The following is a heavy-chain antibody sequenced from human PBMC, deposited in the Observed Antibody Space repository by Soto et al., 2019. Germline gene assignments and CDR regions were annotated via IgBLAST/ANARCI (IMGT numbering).Heavy chain of an antibody. D-gene: IGHD3-10*01. Sequence: QVQLVQSGGGVVQPGRSLRLSCAAPGFSFSGYGMHWVRQAPGKGLEWVAVIWYDGSEKYYADSVKGRFTISRDNSKNTLFLQMISRRVEYTAVYYCERDEFLAYWGQGTLVTVSS. CDR1: GFSFSGYG. CDR3: ERDEFLAY. J-gene: IGHJ4*02. CDR2: IWYDGSEK. V-gene: IGHV3-33*01.